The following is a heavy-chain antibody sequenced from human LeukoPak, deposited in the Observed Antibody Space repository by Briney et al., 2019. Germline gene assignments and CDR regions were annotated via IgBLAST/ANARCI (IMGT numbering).Heavy chain of an antibody. J-gene: IGHJ4*02. V-gene: IGHV3-30*04. Sequence: GGSLRLSCAASGFTFSSYAMHWVRQAPGKGLEWVAVISYDGSNKYYADSVKGRFTISRDNSKNTLYLQMNSLRAEDTAVYYCAREWFVRYYFDYWGQGTLVTVSS. CDR2: ISYDGSNK. CDR1: GFTFSSYA. D-gene: IGHD3-10*01. CDR3: AREWFVRYYFDY.